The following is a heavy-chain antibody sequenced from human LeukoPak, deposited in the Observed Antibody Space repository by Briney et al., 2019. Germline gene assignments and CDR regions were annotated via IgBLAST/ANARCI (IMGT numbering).Heavy chain of an antibody. CDR1: GFTFSTYW. D-gene: IGHD6-6*01. J-gene: IGHJ4*02. Sequence: GGSLRLSCAASGFTFSTYWMSWVRQAPGKGLEWVANIKQDGSEKYYVDSVKGRFTISRDNAKNSLYLQMSSLRADDTAVYYCARDLPTGSDYFDYWGQGTLVTVSS. V-gene: IGHV3-7*01. CDR2: IKQDGSEK. CDR3: ARDLPTGSDYFDY.